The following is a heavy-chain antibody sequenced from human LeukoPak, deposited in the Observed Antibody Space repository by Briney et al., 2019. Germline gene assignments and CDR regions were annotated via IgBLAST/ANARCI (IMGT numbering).Heavy chain of an antibody. J-gene: IGHJ4*02. D-gene: IGHD5-12*01. CDR2: ISYDGSNK. CDR3: ACSGYDLYYFDY. Sequence: GGSLRLSCAASGLTFSSYAMHWVRQAPGKGLEWVAVISYDGSNKYYADSVKGRFTISRDNSKNTLYLQMNSLRAEDTAVYYCACSGYDLYYFDYWGQGTLVTVSS. V-gene: IGHV3-30-3*01. CDR1: GLTFSSYA.